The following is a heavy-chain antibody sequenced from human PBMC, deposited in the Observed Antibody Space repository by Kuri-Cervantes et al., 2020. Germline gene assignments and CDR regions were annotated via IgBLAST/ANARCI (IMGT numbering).Heavy chain of an antibody. J-gene: IGHJ3*02. CDR2: FYSGGVT. V-gene: IGHV3-53*01. CDR3: ASLGGNVLRYFDWSSDAFDI. D-gene: IGHD3-9*01. CDR1: GFSISTIF. Sequence: GESLKISCAASGFSISTIFLSWVRQAPGKGLEWVSDFYSGGVTHYADSVKGRFTISRDNSKNTLYLQMNSPRAEDTAVYYCASLGGNVLRYFDWSSDAFDIWGQGTMVTVSS.